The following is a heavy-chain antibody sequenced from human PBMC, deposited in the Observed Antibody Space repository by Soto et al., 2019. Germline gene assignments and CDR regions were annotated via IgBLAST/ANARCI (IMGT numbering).Heavy chain of an antibody. J-gene: IGHJ4*02. CDR3: ARLPVADLYRDY. CDR2: IIPIFGTA. D-gene: IGHD6-19*01. V-gene: IGHV1-69*12. Sequence: QVQLVQSGAEVKKPGSSVKVSCKASGGTFSSYAISWVRQAPGQGLEWMGGIIPIFGTANYAQKFQGRVTMTADEATSTAYMELSRLRSEDTAVYYCARLPVADLYRDYWGQGPLVTVSS. CDR1: GGTFSSYA.